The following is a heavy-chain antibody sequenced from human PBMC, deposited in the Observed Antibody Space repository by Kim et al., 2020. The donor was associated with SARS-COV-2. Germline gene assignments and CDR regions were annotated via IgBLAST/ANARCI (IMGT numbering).Heavy chain of an antibody. D-gene: IGHD3-22*01. J-gene: IGHJ6*02. CDR2: ISSSSSYI. CDR3: ARGLSSITMIVVVFTGGIYGMDV. Sequence: GGSLRLSCAASGFTFSSYSMNWVRQAPGKGLEWVSSISSSSSYIYYADSVKGRFTISRDNAKNSLYLQMNSLRAEDTAVYYCARGLSSITMIVVVFTGGIYGMDVWGQGTTVTVSS. V-gene: IGHV3-21*01. CDR1: GFTFSSYS.